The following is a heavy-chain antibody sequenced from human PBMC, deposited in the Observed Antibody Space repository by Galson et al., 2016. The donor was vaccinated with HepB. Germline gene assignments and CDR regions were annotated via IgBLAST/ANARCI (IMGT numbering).Heavy chain of an antibody. V-gene: IGHV4-39*01. D-gene: IGHD2-15*01. Sequence: SETLSPTCSVSRASISSTVYYWGWIRQPPGKGLEWLGSVYFSGNTYLNPSLKSRVPLSVDTSQNHFPLALNSVTAADTAVYYCATQGSSAAFDYWGQGALVSVSS. CDR2: VYFSGNT. J-gene: IGHJ4*02. CDR1: RASISSTVYY. CDR3: ATQGSSAAFDY.